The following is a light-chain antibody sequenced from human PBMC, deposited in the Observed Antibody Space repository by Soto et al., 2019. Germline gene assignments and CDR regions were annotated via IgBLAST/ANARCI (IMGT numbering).Light chain of an antibody. V-gene: IGKV1-5*01. CDR1: QSISSW. CDR2: DAS. J-gene: IGKJ4*01. Sequence: DIQMTQSPSTLSASVGDRVTITCRASQSISSWLAWYQQKPGKAPKLLIYDASSLESGVPLRFSGSGSGTEFTLTISSLQPDDFATYYCQQYNSYSPTFGGGTKVEIK. CDR3: QQYNSYSPT.